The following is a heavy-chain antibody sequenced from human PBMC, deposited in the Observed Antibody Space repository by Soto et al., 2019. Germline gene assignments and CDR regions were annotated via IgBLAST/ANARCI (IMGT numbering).Heavy chain of an antibody. CDR2: TIHSGSA. CDR1: GGSFSDDY. V-gene: IGHV4-34*12. J-gene: IGHJ2*01. CDR3: ARGTREGWYFDL. Sequence: QVQLQQWGAGLLKPSETLSLTCAVYGGSFSDDYWSWIRQPPGKGLEWIGETIHSGSANYNPSLESRVTISVDTSKNQFSLKLSSVTAADTAVYYCARGTREGWYFDLWGRGTLVTVSS.